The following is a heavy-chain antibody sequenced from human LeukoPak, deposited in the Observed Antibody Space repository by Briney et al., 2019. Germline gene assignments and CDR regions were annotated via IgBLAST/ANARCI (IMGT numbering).Heavy chain of an antibody. V-gene: IGHV3-66*01. CDR2: IYSGGST. Sequence: GGSLRLSCAASGFTVSSNYMSWIRQAPGKGLEWVSVIYSGGSTYYADSVKGRFTISRDNSKNTLYLQMNSLRAEDTAVYYCAALIVGALDGWGQGTLVTVSS. J-gene: IGHJ5*02. D-gene: IGHD1-26*01. CDR1: GFTVSSNY. CDR3: AALIVGALDG.